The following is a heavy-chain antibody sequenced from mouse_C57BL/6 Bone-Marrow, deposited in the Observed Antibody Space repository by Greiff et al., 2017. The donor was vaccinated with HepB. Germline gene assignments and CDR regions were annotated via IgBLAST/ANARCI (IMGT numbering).Heavy chain of an antibody. CDR3: ASPYGSSYRYWYFDV. CDR1: GYTFTSYG. V-gene: IGHV1-81*01. CDR2: IYPRSGNT. D-gene: IGHD1-1*01. Sequence: VQLQQSGAELARPGASVKLSCKASGYTFTSYGISWVKQRTGQGLEWIGEIYPRSGNTYYNEKFKGKATLTADKSSSTAYMELRSLTSEDSAVYFCASPYGSSYRYWYFDVWGTGTTVTVSS. J-gene: IGHJ1*03.